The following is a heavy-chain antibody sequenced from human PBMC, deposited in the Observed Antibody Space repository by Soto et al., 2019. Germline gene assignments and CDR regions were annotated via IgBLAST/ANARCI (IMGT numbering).Heavy chain of an antibody. Sequence: QMQVVQSGPEVKKPGTSVKVSCKTSGFTFSRSAVQWVRQARGQRLEWMGWIVVGSGNTKYAQKFQERVTITRDMSTSTAHMELSSLISEDTDVYYCAAELYSGGSCCSFDIWGQGTMVTVSS. CDR2: IVVGSGNT. D-gene: IGHD2-15*01. V-gene: IGHV1-58*01. J-gene: IGHJ3*02. CDR3: AAELYSGGSCCSFDI. CDR1: GFTFSRSA.